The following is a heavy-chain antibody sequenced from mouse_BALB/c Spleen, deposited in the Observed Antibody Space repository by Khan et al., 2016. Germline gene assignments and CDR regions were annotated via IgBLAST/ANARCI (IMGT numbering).Heavy chain of an antibody. CDR2: ISSGSSTI. J-gene: IGHJ2*01. V-gene: IGHV5-17*02. Sequence: EVELVESGGGLVQPGGSRTLSCAASGFTFSNFGMHWVRQAPEKGLEWVAFISSGSSTIYYADTVKGRFTVSRDTPKNTLFLQMTSLGSEDTAMYYCGRGDYWGQGTTLTVSS. CDR3: GRGDY. CDR1: GFTFSNFG.